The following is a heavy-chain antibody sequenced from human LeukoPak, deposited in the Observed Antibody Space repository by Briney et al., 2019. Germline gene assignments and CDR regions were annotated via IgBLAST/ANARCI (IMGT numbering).Heavy chain of an antibody. J-gene: IGHJ6*03. Sequence: MASETLSLTCTVSGGSISSGDYYWSWIRQPPGKGLEWIGYIYYSGSTYYNPSLKSRVTISVDTSKNQFSLNLSSVTAADTAVYYCARDQQQLVKGSYYYYMDVWGKGTTVTVSS. CDR3: ARDQQQLVKGSYYYYMDV. CDR2: IYYSGST. CDR1: GGSISSGDYY. V-gene: IGHV4-30-4*02. D-gene: IGHD6-13*01.